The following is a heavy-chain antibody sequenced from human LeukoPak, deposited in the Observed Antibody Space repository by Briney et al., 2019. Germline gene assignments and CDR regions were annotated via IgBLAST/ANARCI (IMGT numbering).Heavy chain of an antibody. V-gene: IGHV4-59*08. CDR2: LYYSGST. Sequence: PSETLSLTCTVSGDSISNYYWNWIRHPPGKGREWLGYLYYSGSTNYNPSLRSRVTISVDTSKNQFSLKLSSVTAADTAVYYCARRVRSGSPFDYWGQGTLVTVSS. D-gene: IGHD1-26*01. CDR3: ARRVRSGSPFDY. CDR1: GDSISNYY. J-gene: IGHJ4*02.